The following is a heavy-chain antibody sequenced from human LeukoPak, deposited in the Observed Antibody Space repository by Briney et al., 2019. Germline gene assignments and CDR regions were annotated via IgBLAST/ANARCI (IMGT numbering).Heavy chain of an antibody. CDR3: ARGGYSGYDWGYYFDY. CDR1: GYSISSGYY. V-gene: IGHV4-38-2*02. Sequence: SETLSLTCTVSGYSISSGYYWGWIRRPPGKGLEWIGSIYHSGSTYYNPSLKSRVTISVDTSKNQFSLKLSSVTAADTAVYYCARGGYSGYDWGYYFDYWGQGTLVTVSS. J-gene: IGHJ4*02. CDR2: IYHSGST. D-gene: IGHD5-12*01.